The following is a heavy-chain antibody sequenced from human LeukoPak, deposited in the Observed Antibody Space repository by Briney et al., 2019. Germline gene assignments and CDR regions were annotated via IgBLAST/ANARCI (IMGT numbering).Heavy chain of an antibody. J-gene: IGHJ4*02. Sequence: PGGSLRLSCAASGFTFRNAWLSWVRQAPGKGLEWVSHISSFSNFRSYADSVKGRFTISRDNAKNSLYLQVNSLRAEDTAVYYCARPTIAAAGNFEYWGQGTLVTVSS. V-gene: IGHV3-11*03. CDR2: ISSFSNFR. CDR1: GFTFRNAW. CDR3: ARPTIAAAGNFEY. D-gene: IGHD6-13*01.